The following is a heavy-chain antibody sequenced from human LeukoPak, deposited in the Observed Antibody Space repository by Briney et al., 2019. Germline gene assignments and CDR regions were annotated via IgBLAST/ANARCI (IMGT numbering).Heavy chain of an antibody. D-gene: IGHD3-9*01. J-gene: IGHJ4*02. Sequence: AGGSLRLSCAASGFTFSSYAMSWVRQAPGKGLEWVSAISGSGGSTNYADSVKGRFTISRDNSKNTLYLQMNSLRAEDTAVYYCAKDPRDYDILTGYLSHWGQGTLVTVSS. CDR1: GFTFSSYA. V-gene: IGHV3-23*01. CDR3: AKDPRDYDILTGYLSH. CDR2: ISGSGGST.